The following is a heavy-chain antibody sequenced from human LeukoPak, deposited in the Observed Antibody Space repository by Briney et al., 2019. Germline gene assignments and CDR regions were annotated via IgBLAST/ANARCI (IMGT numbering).Heavy chain of an antibody. J-gene: IGHJ6*02. CDR3: ARGGANWNHEYHYYYGMDV. Sequence: SETLSLTCTVSGGSSSSYYWSWIRQPPGKGLAWIGYIYYSGSTNYNPSLKSRVTISVDTSKNQFSLKLSSVTAADTAVYYCARGGANWNHEYHYYYGMDVWGQGTTVTVSS. CDR1: GGSSSSYY. CDR2: IYYSGST. D-gene: IGHD1-14*01. V-gene: IGHV4-59*01.